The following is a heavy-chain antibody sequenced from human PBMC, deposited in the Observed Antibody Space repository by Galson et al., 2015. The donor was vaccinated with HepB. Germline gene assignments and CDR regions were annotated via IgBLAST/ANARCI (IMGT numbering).Heavy chain of an antibody. CDR3: ARDGAGYGDYLLGPYYFDY. CDR2: ISGSGGST. D-gene: IGHD4-17*01. CDR1: GFTFSSYA. Sequence: SLRLSCAASGFTFSSYAMSWVRQAPGKGLEWVSAISGSGGSTYYADSVKGRFTISRDNSKNTLYLQMNSLRAEDTAVYYCARDGAGYGDYLLGPYYFDYWGQGTLVTVSS. J-gene: IGHJ4*02. V-gene: IGHV3-23*01.